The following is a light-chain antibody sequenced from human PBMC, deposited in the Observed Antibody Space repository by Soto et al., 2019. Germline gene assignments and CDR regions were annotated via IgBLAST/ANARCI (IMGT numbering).Light chain of an antibody. J-gene: IGKJ4*01. V-gene: IGKV3-20*01. CDR3: QQYGNSPLT. CDR1: QSVRRDY. Sequence: EIVVTQSPDTLSLSPGQRATLSCRASQSVRRDYFAWYQQKPGQAPRVLIFGVSTRATGVPDRFSGSGSGTDFPLTISRLEPEDFALYDCQQYGNSPLTFGGGTKVEI. CDR2: GVS.